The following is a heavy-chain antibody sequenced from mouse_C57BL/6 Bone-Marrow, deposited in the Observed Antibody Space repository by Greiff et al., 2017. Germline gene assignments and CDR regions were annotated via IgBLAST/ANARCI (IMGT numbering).Heavy chain of an antibody. Sequence: EVQLQQSGAELVRPGASVKLSCTASGFNIKDDSMHWVKQRPEQGLEWIGWIDPESGDTEYASKFQGKATITADTSSNTAYLQLSSLTSEDTAVYYCTPITTGYYFDYWGQGTTLTVSA. CDR3: TPITTGYYFDY. CDR2: IDPESGDT. J-gene: IGHJ2*01. CDR1: GFNIKDDS. D-gene: IGHD2-4*01. V-gene: IGHV14-4*01.